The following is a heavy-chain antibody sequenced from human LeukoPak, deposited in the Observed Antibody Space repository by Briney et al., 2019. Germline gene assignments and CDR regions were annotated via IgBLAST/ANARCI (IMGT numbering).Heavy chain of an antibody. CDR1: GGSISSYY. Sequence: SETLSLTCTVSGGSISSYYWSWIRQPPGKGLEWIGYIYYSGSTNYNPSLKSRVTISVDTSKNQFPLKLSSVTAADTAVYYCARDGPRRYYFDYWGQGTLVTVSS. CDR3: ARDGPRRYYFDY. J-gene: IGHJ4*02. CDR2: IYYSGST. V-gene: IGHV4-59*01. D-gene: IGHD3-16*01.